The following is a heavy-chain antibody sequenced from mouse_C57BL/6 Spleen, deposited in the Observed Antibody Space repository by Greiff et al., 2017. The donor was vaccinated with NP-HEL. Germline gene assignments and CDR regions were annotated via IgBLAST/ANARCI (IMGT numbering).Heavy chain of an antibody. CDR1: GYTFTSYT. CDR3: ARCTCNYPHWYFDV. D-gene: IGHD2-1*01. Sequence: QVQLKESGAELARPGASVKMSCKASGYTFTSYTMHWVKQRPGQGLEWIGYINPSSGYTKYNQKFKDKATLTADKSSSTAYMQLSSLTSEDSAVYYCARCTCNYPHWYFDVWGTGTTVTVSS. CDR2: INPSSGYT. J-gene: IGHJ1*03. V-gene: IGHV1-4*01.